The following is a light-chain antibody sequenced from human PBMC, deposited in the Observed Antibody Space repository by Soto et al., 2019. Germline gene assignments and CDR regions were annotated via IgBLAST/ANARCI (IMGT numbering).Light chain of an antibody. V-gene: IGLV1-47*01. CDR3: AAWDDSLSGRV. Sequence: QSVLTQPPSASGTPGQRVTISCSGSSSNIGGNYVYWYQQLPGTAPKLLIYRNNQRPSGVPDRISGSKSGTSASLAISGLRSEDEADYYCAAWDDSLSGRVFGGGTKLTVL. J-gene: IGLJ2*01. CDR1: SSNIGGNY. CDR2: RNN.